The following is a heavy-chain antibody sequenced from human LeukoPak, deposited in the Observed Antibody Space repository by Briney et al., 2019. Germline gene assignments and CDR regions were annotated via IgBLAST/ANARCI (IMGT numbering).Heavy chain of an antibody. CDR1: GFTFSSYA. J-gene: IGHJ4*02. V-gene: IGHV3-23*01. Sequence: PGGSLRLSCAASGFTFSSYAMSWVRQAPGKGLEWVSAISGSGGSTYYADSVKGRFTISRDNSKDKLYLQMNSLRAEDTAVYYCAKDAPVNIVVVPAANSWGQGTLVTVSS. D-gene: IGHD2-2*01. CDR3: AKDAPVNIVVVPAANS. CDR2: ISGSGGST.